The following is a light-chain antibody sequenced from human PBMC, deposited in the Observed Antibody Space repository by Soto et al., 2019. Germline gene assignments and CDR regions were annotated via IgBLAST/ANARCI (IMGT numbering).Light chain of an antibody. V-gene: IGKV3-15*01. CDR1: QSVSSN. CDR3: QQYENLPP. CDR2: GAS. Sequence: IVGTKSPTPLSVSPCAIATPSCRASQSVSSNLAWHQQKPGKAPRLLIYGASTRAAGIPARFSGSGSGTEFTLTISRLQSEDIAVYYCQQYENLPPFGQGTRLEIK. J-gene: IGKJ5*01.